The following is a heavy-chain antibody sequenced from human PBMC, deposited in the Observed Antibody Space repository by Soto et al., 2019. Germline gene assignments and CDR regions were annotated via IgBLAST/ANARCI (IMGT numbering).Heavy chain of an antibody. CDR1: GFTFSSYG. J-gene: IGHJ4*02. V-gene: IGHV3-30*18. CDR3: AKCRLGYFSSTSCYDFDY. CDR2: ISYDGSNK. D-gene: IGHD2-2*01. Sequence: PGGSLRLSCAASGFTFSSYGMHWVCQAPGKGLEWVAVISYDGSNKYYADTVKGRFIISRDNTKNTLYLQMNSLRAEDTAVYYCAKCRLGYFSSTSCYDFDYWGQGTLVTVSS.